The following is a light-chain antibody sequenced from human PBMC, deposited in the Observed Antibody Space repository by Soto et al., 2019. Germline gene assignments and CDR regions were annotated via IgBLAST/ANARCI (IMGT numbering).Light chain of an antibody. Sequence: DIQMTQSPSTLSASVGDRVTITCRAIQSISSWLAWYQQKPGKAPKLLIYDASSLESGVPSRLSGSGSGTEFTLTISSLQPDDFATYYCQQYNSYSPLTFGGGTKVDIK. J-gene: IGKJ4*01. CDR3: QQYNSYSPLT. CDR2: DAS. CDR1: QSISSW. V-gene: IGKV1-5*01.